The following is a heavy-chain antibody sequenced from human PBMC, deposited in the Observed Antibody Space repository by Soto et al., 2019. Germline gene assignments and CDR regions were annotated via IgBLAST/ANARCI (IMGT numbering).Heavy chain of an antibody. CDR3: ARGHYGMDV. CDR1: GFIVSSNY. V-gene: IGHV3-53*01. J-gene: IGHJ6*02. Sequence: EGSVRLSCADSGFIVSSNYMNWVRQAPGKGLEWVSVLYSGGRSYSADSVKGRFIISRDNSKNTVYLQMNSLRAEDTAVYYCARGHYGMDVWGQGTTVTVSS. CDR2: LYSGGRS.